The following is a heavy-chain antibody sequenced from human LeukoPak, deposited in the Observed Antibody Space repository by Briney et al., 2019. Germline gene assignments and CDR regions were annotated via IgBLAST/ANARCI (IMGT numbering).Heavy chain of an antibody. CDR2: IKQDGSEK. V-gene: IGHV3-7*03. Sequence: PGGSLRLSCGASGVMFNNYWMSWVRQVPGKGLEGVANIKQDGSEKYFADSVRGRFTISRDNAKNALYLQMNSLRLEDTAIYYCARWGSLGYCGSVTCLPDWYYFGYWGQGTLVTVSS. D-gene: IGHD2-21*01. J-gene: IGHJ4*02. CDR3: ARWGSLGYCGSVTCLPDWYYFGY. CDR1: GVMFNNYW.